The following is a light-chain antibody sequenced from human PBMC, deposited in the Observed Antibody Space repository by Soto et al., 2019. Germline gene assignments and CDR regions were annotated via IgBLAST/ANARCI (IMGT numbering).Light chain of an antibody. J-gene: IGKJ5*01. Sequence: ATLSCRASHSVIRSLAWYQLIPGQAPRLLIYGASTRANGTPARFSVSGSGTELTLTISSLQSEAFALYDGQQYKSWPPITFSPGTGLEI. CDR2: GAS. CDR1: HSVIRS. V-gene: IGKV3-15*01. CDR3: QQYKSWPPIT.